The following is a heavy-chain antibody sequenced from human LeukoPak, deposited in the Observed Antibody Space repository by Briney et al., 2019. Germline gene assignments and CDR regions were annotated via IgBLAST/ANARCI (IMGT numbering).Heavy chain of an antibody. V-gene: IGHV3-74*01. D-gene: IGHD3-10*01. CDR2: INSDGSTT. CDR1: GFTFSSYW. Sequence: GGSLRLSCAASGFTFSSYWMHWVRQVPGKGLVWVSRINSDGSTTTYAESEKGRFTISRDNAKNTLYLQVNSLRAEDTAVYHCARDATLVRGVIDNWGQGTLVTVSS. J-gene: IGHJ4*02. CDR3: ARDATLVRGVIDN.